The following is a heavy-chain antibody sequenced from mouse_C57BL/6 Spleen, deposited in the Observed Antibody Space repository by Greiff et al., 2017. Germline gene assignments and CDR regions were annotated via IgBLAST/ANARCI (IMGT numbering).Heavy chain of an antibody. CDR3: ARMVMDY. D-gene: IGHD1-1*02. CDR1: GYAFSSSW. J-gene: IGHJ4*01. V-gene: IGHV1-82*01. Sequence: LVKPGASVKISCKASGYAFSSSWMNWVKQRPGKGLEWIGRIYPGDGDTNYNGKFKGKATLTADKSSSTAYMQLSSLTSEDSAVYFCARMVMDYWGQGTSVTVSS. CDR2: IYPGDGDT.